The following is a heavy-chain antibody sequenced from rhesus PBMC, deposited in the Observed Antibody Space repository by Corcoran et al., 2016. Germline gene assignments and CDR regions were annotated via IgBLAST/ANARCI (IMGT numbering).Heavy chain of an antibody. CDR3: ARGSYSSGGYDY. CDR1: GFSISTSGTG. D-gene: IGHD6-31*01. V-gene: IGHV2-95*01. Sequence: QVTLKESGPALVKPTQTLTLTCTFSGFSISTSGTGVGWLRQPPGKALEWLASIYWNDSKYYSTSLKSRLTSPKDTAKNQVVLTMTNMDPVDTATYYGARGSYSSGGYDYWGQGVLVTVSS. J-gene: IGHJ4*01. CDR2: IYWNDSK.